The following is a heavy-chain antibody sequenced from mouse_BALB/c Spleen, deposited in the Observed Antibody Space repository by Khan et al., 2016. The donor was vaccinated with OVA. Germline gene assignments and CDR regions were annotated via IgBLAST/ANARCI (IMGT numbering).Heavy chain of an antibody. D-gene: IGHD1-1*02. J-gene: IGHJ1*01. V-gene: IGHV9-3-1*01. CDR2: INTYTGEP. CDR3: ASGGYWYVDV. CDR1: GYSFTNYG. Sequence: QIQLVQSGPEVKKPGETVKFSCKASGYSFTNYGMNWVRQAPGKGLKWMGWINTYTGEPTYADDFKGRFAFSLDTSASTAYLQINNLKNEDTATYFCASGGYWYVDVWGAGTTVTVSS.